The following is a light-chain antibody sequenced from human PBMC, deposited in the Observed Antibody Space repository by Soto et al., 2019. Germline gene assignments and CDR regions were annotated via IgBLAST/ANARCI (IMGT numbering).Light chain of an antibody. Sequence: QSALTQPASVSGSPGQSITISCTGTSSDVGGYIYVSWYQHHPGKAPKLIIYEVSNRPSGVSNRFSGSRSENTASLTISGLQAEDGAIYFCSSYSAPPPGVLFGGGTKLTVL. V-gene: IGLV2-14*01. CDR2: EVS. CDR3: SSYSAPPPGVL. CDR1: SSDVGGYIY. J-gene: IGLJ3*02.